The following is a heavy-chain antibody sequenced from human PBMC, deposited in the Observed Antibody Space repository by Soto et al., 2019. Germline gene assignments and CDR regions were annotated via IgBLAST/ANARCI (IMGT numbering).Heavy chain of an antibody. CDR3: AKDSPYSASYKEDGFDI. V-gene: IGHV3-23*01. CDR1: GFTFSSYA. D-gene: IGHD1-26*01. Sequence: PGGSLRLSCESSGFTFSSYAMSWVRQAPGRGLEWVSSISGSGGSTYHADSVNGRFTISRDNSKNTVFLQMNSLRAEDTAVYYCAKDSPYSASYKEDGFDIWGQGILVTVS. J-gene: IGHJ3*02. CDR2: ISGSGGST.